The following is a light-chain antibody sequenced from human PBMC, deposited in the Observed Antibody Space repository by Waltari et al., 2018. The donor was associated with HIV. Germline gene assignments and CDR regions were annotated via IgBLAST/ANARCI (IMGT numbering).Light chain of an antibody. Sequence: EIVLTQSPAPLSLSPGERATLACRASQSVSSYLAWYQQKPGQPPRSLLYDASNRATDIPARFSGTGSGTDFTLTISSLEPEDFAVYYCQQRSNWALTFGGGTKVEIK. CDR2: DAS. CDR3: QQRSNWALT. CDR1: QSVSSY. J-gene: IGKJ4*01. V-gene: IGKV3-11*01.